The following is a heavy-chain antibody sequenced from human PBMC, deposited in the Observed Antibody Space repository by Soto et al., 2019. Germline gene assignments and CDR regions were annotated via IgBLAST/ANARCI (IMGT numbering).Heavy chain of an antibody. Sequence: DVQLLDSGGDLVQPGGSLRLSCMASGFTFRNYAMAWVRQAPGEDLEWVSAIGTSGTPTLYADSVKSRFSISRDDSRNTVSLQMNSLGVEDTATYYCTRILWSSRRDALDIWGQGTTVTVSS. D-gene: IGHD2-21*01. V-gene: IGHV3-23*01. J-gene: IGHJ6*02. CDR2: IGTSGTPT. CDR1: GFTFRNYA. CDR3: TRILWSSRRDALDI.